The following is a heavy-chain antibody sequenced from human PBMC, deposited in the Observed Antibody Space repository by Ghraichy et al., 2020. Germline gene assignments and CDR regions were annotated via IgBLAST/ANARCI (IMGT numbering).Heavy chain of an antibody. V-gene: IGHV3-30-3*01. D-gene: IGHD5-18*01. CDR3: ARETRDTAMAN. J-gene: IGHJ4*02. Sequence: GGSLRLSRAASGFTFSSYAMHWVRQAPGKGLEWVAVISYDGSNKYYADSVKGRFTISRDNSKNTLYLQMNSLRAEDTAVYYCARETRDTAMANWGQGTLVTVSS. CDR2: ISYDGSNK. CDR1: GFTFSSYA.